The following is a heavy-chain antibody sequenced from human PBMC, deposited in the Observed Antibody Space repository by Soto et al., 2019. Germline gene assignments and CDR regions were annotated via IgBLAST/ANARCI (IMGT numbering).Heavy chain of an antibody. CDR2: ISGSGGST. J-gene: IGHJ6*03. CDR3: AKDPPQKCITIFGVAAPLDYMDV. D-gene: IGHD3-3*01. V-gene: IGHV3-23*01. Sequence: EVQLLESGGGLVQPGGSLRLSCAASGFTFSSYAMSWVRQAPGKGLEWVSAISGSGGSTYYADSVKGRFTISRDNSKNTLYLQMNSLRAEDTAVYYCAKDPPQKCITIFGVAAPLDYMDVWGKGTTVTVSS. CDR1: GFTFSSYA.